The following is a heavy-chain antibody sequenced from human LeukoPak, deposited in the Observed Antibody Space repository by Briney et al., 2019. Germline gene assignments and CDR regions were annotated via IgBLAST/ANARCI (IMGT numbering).Heavy chain of an antibody. CDR3: ARGLGGSYTYYFDY. J-gene: IGHJ4*02. D-gene: IGHD1-26*01. V-gene: IGHV1-8*01. CDR1: GYTFTTYD. Sequence: ASVKVSCKASGYTFTTYDINWVRQATGQGLEWMGWMNPNSGNTGYAQKFQGRVTMTRNTSISTAYMELSSLRSEDTAVYYCARGLGGSYTYYFDYWGQRTLVTVSS. CDR2: MNPNSGNT.